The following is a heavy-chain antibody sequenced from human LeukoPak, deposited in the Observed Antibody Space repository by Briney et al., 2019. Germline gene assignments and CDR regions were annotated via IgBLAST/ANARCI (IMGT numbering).Heavy chain of an antibody. V-gene: IGHV3-9*01. CDR3: AKDIELYSGYGLLGAFDY. CDR2: ISWKSGIM. CDR1: GFNFGDFA. D-gene: IGHD5-12*01. J-gene: IGHJ4*02. Sequence: GRSLRLSCAASGFNFGDFAMHWVRQAPGKGLEWVSVISWKSGIMGYADSVKGRFTISRDDAKNSLYLRMNSLRAEDTALYYCAKDIELYSGYGLLGAFDYWGQGTQVTVSS.